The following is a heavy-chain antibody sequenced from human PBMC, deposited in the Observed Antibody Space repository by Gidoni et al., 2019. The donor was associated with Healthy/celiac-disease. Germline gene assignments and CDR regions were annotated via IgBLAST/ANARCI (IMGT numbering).Heavy chain of an antibody. CDR3: AKGSPDYYDSSGYYLVY. CDR2: ISGRGGST. CDR1: GFTLRRDA. Sequence: EVQLLESGGGLVQAGGSLRLSCAASGFTLRRDAMSWVRQAPGKGLGWVSAISGRGGSTYYADSVKVRFTISRDNSKNTLYLQMNSLRAEDTAVYYCAKGSPDYYDSSGYYLVYWGQGTLVTVSS. V-gene: IGHV3-23*01. D-gene: IGHD3-22*01. J-gene: IGHJ4*02.